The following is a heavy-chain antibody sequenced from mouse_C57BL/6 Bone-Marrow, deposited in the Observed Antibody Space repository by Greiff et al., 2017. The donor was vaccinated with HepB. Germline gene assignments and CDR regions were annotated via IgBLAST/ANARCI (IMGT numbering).Heavy chain of an antibody. CDR2: IYPGSGST. CDR3: ASRRRWTGYAMDY. J-gene: IGHJ4*01. D-gene: IGHD2-12*01. Sequence: VQLQQSGAELVKPGASVKMSCKASGYTFTSYWITWVKQRPGQGLEWIGDIYPGSGSTNYNEKFKSKATLTVDTSASTAYMQLSSLTSEASAVYYCASRRRWTGYAMDYWGQGTSVTVSS. V-gene: IGHV1-55*01. CDR1: GYTFTSYW.